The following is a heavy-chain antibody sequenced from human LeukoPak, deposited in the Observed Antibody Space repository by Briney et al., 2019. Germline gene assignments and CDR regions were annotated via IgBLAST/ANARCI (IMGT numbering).Heavy chain of an antibody. Sequence: PSETLSLTCTVSGGSISSGGYYWSWIRQHPGKGLEWIGYIYYSGSTYYNPSLKSRVTISVDRSKTQFFLKLRSVAAADTAVYYCARLSNYDILTGNSWFDSWGQGTLVTVSS. V-gene: IGHV4-31*03. CDR1: GGSISSGGYY. D-gene: IGHD3-9*01. CDR2: IYYSGST. J-gene: IGHJ5*01. CDR3: ARLSNYDILTGNSWFDS.